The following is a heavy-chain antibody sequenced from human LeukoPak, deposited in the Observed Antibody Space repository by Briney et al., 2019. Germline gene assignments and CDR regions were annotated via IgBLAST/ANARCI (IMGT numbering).Heavy chain of an antibody. D-gene: IGHD3-22*01. CDR2: IYTSGST. CDR3: ARVSRSYDSKALDY. J-gene: IGHJ4*02. V-gene: IGHV4-61*02. CDR1: GGSISSGSYY. Sequence: SETLSLTCTVSGGSISSGSYYWSWIRQPAGKGLEWIGRIYTSGSTNYNPSLKSRVTISVDTSKNQFSLKMSSVTAADTAVYYCARVSRSYDSKALDYWGQGTLVTVSS.